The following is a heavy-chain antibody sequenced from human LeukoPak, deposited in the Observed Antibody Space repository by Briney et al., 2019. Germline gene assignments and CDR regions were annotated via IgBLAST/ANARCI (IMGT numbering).Heavy chain of an antibody. D-gene: IGHD6-19*01. Sequence: KSSETLSLTCTVSGGSISSSNYYWGWIRQPPGKGLEWIGSIYYSGSTYYNPSLKSRVTISVDTSKNHFSLKLSSVTAADTAVYYCARRFVGAVAAWFDRWGQGTLVTVSS. V-gene: IGHV4-39*02. CDR1: GGSISSSNYY. J-gene: IGHJ5*02. CDR3: ARRFVGAVAAWFDR. CDR2: IYYSGST.